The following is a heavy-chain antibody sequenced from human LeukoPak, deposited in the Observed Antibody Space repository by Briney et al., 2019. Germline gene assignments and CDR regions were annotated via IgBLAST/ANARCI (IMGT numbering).Heavy chain of an antibody. CDR3: ARAVVANSYDYYGVDV. V-gene: IGHV6-1*01. Sequence: SQTLSLTCAISGDTASSNRASWNWIRQSPSRGLEWLGRTYYRSKWYNDYAVSVKSRITINPDTSKNQFSLLLNSVTPEDTAVYYCARAVVANSYDYYGVDVWGEGTTVTVSS. J-gene: IGHJ6*04. CDR1: GDTASSNRAS. D-gene: IGHD2-15*01. CDR2: TYYRSKWYN.